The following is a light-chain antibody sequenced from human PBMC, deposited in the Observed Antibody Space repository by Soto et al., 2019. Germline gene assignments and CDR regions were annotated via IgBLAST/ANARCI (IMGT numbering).Light chain of an antibody. Sequence: QSVLTQPPSASGTPGQRVTISCSGSSSNIGTNYIYWYQHLPGVAPKPLIYPSDQRPSGVPDRFSGSKSGTSASLAISGLRSEDEADYYCAAWDDSLSGPNWIFGGGTKVTVL. V-gene: IGLV1-47*01. CDR3: AAWDDSLSGPNWI. J-gene: IGLJ3*02. CDR2: PSD. CDR1: SSNIGTNY.